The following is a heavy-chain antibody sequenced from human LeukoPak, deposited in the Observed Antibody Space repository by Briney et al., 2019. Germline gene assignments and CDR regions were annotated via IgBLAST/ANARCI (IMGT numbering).Heavy chain of an antibody. Sequence: PGGSLRLSCPAAGFTFSSYGMHWVRQAPGKGLERAAVKWNDGSNKYYADSVKGRFTISRDNSKNTLYLQMNSLRAEDTAVYYCARASSGWYGDYFDYWGQGTLVTVSS. V-gene: IGHV3-33*01. D-gene: IGHD6-19*01. CDR1: GFTFSSYG. J-gene: IGHJ4*02. CDR2: KWNDGSNK. CDR3: ARASSGWYGDYFDY.